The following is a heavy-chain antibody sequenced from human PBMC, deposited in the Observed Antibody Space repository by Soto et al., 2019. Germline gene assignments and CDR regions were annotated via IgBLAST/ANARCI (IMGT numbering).Heavy chain of an antibody. V-gene: IGHV4-59*01. CDR3: ARSRERYYYYYMDV. J-gene: IGHJ6*03. CDR1: GGSISSYY. CDR2: IYYSGST. D-gene: IGHD1-1*01. Sequence: SETLSLTCPVSGGSISSYYWSWIRQPPGKGLEWIGYIYYSGSTNYNPSLKSRVTISVDTSKNQFSLKLSSVTAADTAVYYCARSRERYYYYYMDVWGKGTTVTVSS.